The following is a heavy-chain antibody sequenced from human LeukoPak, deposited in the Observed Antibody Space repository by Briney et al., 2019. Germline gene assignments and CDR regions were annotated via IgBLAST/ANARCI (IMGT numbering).Heavy chain of an antibody. J-gene: IGHJ2*01. CDR2: IYSGGST. CDR3: ARYFDPEWHFDL. CDR1: GFTVSSNY. D-gene: IGHD3-9*01. Sequence: AGSLRLSCAASGFTVSSNYMSWVRQAPGKGLEWISVIYSGGSTYYTDSVKGRVTISRDNSKNTLSLQMNSLRAEDTAVYYCARYFDPEWHFDLWGRGTLVTVSS. V-gene: IGHV3-66*01.